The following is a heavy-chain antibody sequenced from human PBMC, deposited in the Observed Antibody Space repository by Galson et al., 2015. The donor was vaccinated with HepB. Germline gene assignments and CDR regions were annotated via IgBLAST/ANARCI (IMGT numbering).Heavy chain of an antibody. CDR1: GFAFSRYW. Sequence: SLRLSCAASGFAFSRYWMSWVRQAPGKGLEWLANINEDGSGKYYLDSVRGRFAISRDNSKNTLYLQMNSLRAEDTAVYFCAKDPRSTTFGNFDCWGQGTLVTVSS. D-gene: IGHD2/OR15-2a*01. V-gene: IGHV3-7*03. CDR3: AKDPRSTTFGNFDC. CDR2: INEDGSGK. J-gene: IGHJ4*02.